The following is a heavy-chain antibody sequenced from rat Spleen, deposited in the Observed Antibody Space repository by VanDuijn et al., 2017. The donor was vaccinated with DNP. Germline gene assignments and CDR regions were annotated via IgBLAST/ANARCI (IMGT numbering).Heavy chain of an antibody. CDR1: XFTXXXAX. Sequence: EVQLVETGGSLVQPGKXXKLTCAXXXFTXXXAXXXWVXQSPEKQLEWVTQIKAKSNNYATYYAESVKGRFTISRDDSKSSVYLQMNSLKEEDTAIYYCSSSHYWGQGVMVTVSS. J-gene: IGHJ2*01. CDR2: IKAKSNNYAT. V-gene: IGHV6-8*01. CDR3: SSSHY.